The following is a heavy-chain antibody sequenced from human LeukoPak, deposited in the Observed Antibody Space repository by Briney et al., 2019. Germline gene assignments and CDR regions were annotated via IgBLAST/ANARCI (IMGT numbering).Heavy chain of an antibody. D-gene: IGHD4-17*01. J-gene: IGHJ4*02. CDR1: GYSISSGYY. CDR2: INHSGST. Sequence: SETLSLTCAVSGYSISSGYYWSWIRQPPGKGLEWIGEINHSGSTNYNPSLKSRVTISVDTSKNQFSLKLGSVTAADTAVYYCARENYGDYVVDYWGQGTLVTVSS. V-gene: IGHV4-34*01. CDR3: ARENYGDYVVDY.